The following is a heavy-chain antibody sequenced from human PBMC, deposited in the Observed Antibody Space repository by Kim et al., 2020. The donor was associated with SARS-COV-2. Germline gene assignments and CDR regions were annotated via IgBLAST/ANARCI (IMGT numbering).Heavy chain of an antibody. CDR2: ISAYNGNT. CDR3: VRERVLYDSSGYYFSYYYGMDV. D-gene: IGHD3-22*01. J-gene: IGHJ6*02. V-gene: IGHV1-18*04. Sequence: ASVKVSCKASGYTFTSYGISWVRQAPGQGLEWMGWISAYNGNTNYAQKLQGRVTMTTDTSTSTAYMELRSLRSDDTAVYYCVRERVLYDSSGYYFSYYYGMDVWGQGTTVTVSS. CDR1: GYTFTSYG.